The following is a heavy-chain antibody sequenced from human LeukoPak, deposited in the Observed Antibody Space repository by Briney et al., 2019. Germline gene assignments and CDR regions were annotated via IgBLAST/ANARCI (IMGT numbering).Heavy chain of an antibody. J-gene: IGHJ4*02. CDR3: AKEVGYDSSGYDDF. CDR2: ISGSGSST. V-gene: IGHV3-23*01. D-gene: IGHD3-22*01. Sequence: LPGGSLRLSCAASGFTFNNYTMSWVRQAPGKGLEWVSAISGSGSSTYYADSVKGRFTISRDNSKNTLYLQMNSLRAEDTALYYCAKEVGYDSSGYDDFWGQGTLVTVSS. CDR1: GFTFNNYT.